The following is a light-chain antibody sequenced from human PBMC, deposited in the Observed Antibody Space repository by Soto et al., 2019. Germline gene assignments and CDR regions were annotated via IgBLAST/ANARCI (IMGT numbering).Light chain of an antibody. V-gene: IGKV1-5*03. CDR1: QSISVW. J-gene: IGKJ1*01. CDR3: QQYNSYSPT. CDR2: KAS. Sequence: DIQMTQSPSTLSASVGDRVTITCRASQSISVWLAWYQQKAGKAPNLLIYKASRLESGVPSRFSGSGSETEFTLTISGLQPGHSATYYCQQYNSYSPTFGQGTKVEVK.